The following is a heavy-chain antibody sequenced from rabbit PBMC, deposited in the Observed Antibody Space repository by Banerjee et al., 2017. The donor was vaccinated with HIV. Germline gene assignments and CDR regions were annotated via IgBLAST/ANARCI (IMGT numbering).Heavy chain of an antibody. Sequence: QLQLEESGGGLVKPGGTLTLTCKASGFDLSNYYYMCWVRQAPGKGLEWITCIYTTSGSTWYASWAKGRFTISKTSSTTVTLQMTSLTAADTATYFCARDLNALTYYNLWGPGTLVTVS. J-gene: IGHJ4*01. CDR3: ARDLNALTYYNL. CDR1: GFDLSNYYY. CDR2: IYTTSGST. V-gene: IGHV1S45*01. D-gene: IGHD1-1*01.